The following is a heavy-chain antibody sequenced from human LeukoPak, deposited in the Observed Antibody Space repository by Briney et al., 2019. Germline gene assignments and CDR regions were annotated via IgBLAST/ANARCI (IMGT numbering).Heavy chain of an antibody. CDR1: GGSFSGHY. Sequence: SETLSLTCAVSGGSFSGHYWSWIRQSPGEGLEWIGEIDHSGNTNYNPSLKGRLTISVDTSKSQFSLRLSSVTAADTAVYYCARGRERWLQTPFDYWGQGNLVTVSS. V-gene: IGHV4-34*01. CDR2: IDHSGNT. J-gene: IGHJ4*02. D-gene: IGHD5-24*01. CDR3: ARGRERWLQTPFDY.